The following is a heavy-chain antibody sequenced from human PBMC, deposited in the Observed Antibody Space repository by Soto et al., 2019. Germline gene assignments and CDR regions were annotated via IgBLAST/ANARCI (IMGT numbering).Heavy chain of an antibody. CDR1: GFTFSSYA. D-gene: IGHD3-9*01. V-gene: IGHV3-23*01. CDR3: AKSGPGFDGISENYYYYYGMDV. Sequence: GGSLRLSCAASGFTFSSYAMSWVRQAPGKGLEWVSAISGSGGSTYYADSVKGRFTISRDNSKNTLYLQMNSLRAEDTAVYYCAKSGPGFDGISENYYYYYGMDVWGQGTTVTVSS. J-gene: IGHJ6*02. CDR2: ISGSGGST.